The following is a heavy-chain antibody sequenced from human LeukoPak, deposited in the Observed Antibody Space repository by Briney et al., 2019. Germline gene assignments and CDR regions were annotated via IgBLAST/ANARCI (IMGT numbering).Heavy chain of an antibody. V-gene: IGHV1-69*04. Sequence: SVKVSCKASGGTFSSYAISWVRQAPGQGLEWMGRIIPILGIANYAQKFQGRVTITADKSTSTAYMELSSLRSEDTAVYYCARERIPRGIAAAGNNWFDPWGQGTLVTVSS. CDR3: ARERIPRGIAAAGNNWFDP. J-gene: IGHJ5*02. CDR2: IIPILGIA. CDR1: GGTFSSYA. D-gene: IGHD6-13*01.